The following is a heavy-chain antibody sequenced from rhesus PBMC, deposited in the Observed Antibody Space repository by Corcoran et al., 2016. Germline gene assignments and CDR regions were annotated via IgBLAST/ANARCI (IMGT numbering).Heavy chain of an antibody. V-gene: IGHV4S10*01. CDR3: ARDYYEDDYGYDDY. J-gene: IGHJ4*01. CDR2: IYGSSTST. CDR1: GGSISDSYR. D-gene: IGHD3-9*01. Sequence: QVQLQESGPGVVKPSETLSLTCAVSGGSISDSYRWSWIRQPPGKGLEWIGYIYGSSTSTNYNPSHKSRVTISNDTSKNQFSLKLSSVTAADTAVYYCARDYYEDDYGYDDYWGQGVLVTVSS.